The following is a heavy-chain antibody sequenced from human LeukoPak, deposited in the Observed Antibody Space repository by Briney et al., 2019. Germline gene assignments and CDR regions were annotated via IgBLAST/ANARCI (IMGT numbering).Heavy chain of an antibody. CDR3: ATDLYYYDSSGMEGAFDI. CDR2: FDPEDGET. Sequence: ASVKVSCKVSGYTLTELSMHWVRQAPGKGLEWMGGFDPEDGETIYAQKFQGRATMTEDTSTDTAYMELSSLRSEDTAVYYCATDLYYYDSSGMEGAFDIWGQGTMVTVSS. D-gene: IGHD3-22*01. J-gene: IGHJ3*02. CDR1: GYTLTELS. V-gene: IGHV1-24*01.